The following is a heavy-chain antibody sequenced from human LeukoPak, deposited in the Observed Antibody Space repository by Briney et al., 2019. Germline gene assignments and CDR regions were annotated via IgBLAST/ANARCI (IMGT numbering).Heavy chain of an antibody. CDR1: GYSFIRYH. J-gene: IGHJ4*02. CDR2: IIPIFGTA. V-gene: IGHV1-69*13. Sequence: ASVKVSCKASGYSFIRYHIHWVRQAPGQGLEWMGGIIPIFGTANYAQKFQGRVTITADESTSTAYMELSSLRSEDTAVYYCARGSISVISSIAAAGTPNFFDYWGQGTLVTVSS. CDR3: ARGSISVISSIAAAGTPNFFDY. D-gene: IGHD6-13*01.